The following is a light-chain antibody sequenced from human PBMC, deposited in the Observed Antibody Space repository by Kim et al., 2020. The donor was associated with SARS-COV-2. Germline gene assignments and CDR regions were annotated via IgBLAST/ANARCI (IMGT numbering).Light chain of an antibody. CDR2: WAS. CDR1: QSVLYSSSNKNY. CDR3: QQYYDPPWT. J-gene: IGKJ1*01. Sequence: AAINCKSSQSVLYSSSNKNYLSWYQQRPGQPPKLLIYWASTRESGVPDRFSGSGSGTDFTLTISSLQAEDVAIYYCQQYYDPPWTFGQGTKVDIK. V-gene: IGKV4-1*01.